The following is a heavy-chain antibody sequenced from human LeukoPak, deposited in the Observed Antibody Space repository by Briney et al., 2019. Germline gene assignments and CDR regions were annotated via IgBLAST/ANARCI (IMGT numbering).Heavy chain of an antibody. J-gene: IGHJ4*02. Sequence: PGGSLRLSCAVSGFTFSNYAMSWVRQAPGKGLEWISGIGATGDNTYYADSVKGRFIISRDNSKNTLFLQMNSLRAEDTAVYYCAKHTKKFFGTYYYDSSGYFGLLDHWGQGILVIVSS. V-gene: IGHV3-23*01. CDR3: AKHTKKFFGTYYYDSSGYFGLLDH. CDR2: IGATGDNT. D-gene: IGHD3-22*01. CDR1: GFTFSNYA.